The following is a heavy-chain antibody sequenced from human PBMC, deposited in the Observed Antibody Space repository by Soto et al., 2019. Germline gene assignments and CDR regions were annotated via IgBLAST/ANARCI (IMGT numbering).Heavy chain of an antibody. CDR2: IYAGGST. J-gene: IGHJ6*03. Sequence: GGSLRLSCAASGISVSSHYMSWVRQAPGKGLEWVSIIYAGGSTYYADSVKGRFTISRDTSKNTVYFQMNSVRAEDTGVYFCAEDLGPLYMDVWGKGTMVTVSS. CDR3: AEDLGPLYMDV. CDR1: GISVSSHY. V-gene: IGHV3-66*01. D-gene: IGHD3-16*01.